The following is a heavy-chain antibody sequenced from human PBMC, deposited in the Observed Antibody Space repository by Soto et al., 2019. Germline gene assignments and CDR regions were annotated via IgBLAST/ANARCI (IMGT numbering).Heavy chain of an antibody. CDR3: ARQVRYYYDSSGFHDY. D-gene: IGHD3-22*01. Sequence: QLQLQESAPGLVKPSETLSLTCTVSGGSISSSSYYWGWIRQPPGKGLEWIGSIYYSGSTYYNPSLKSRVTISVDTSKNQFSLKLSSVTAADTAVYYCARQVRYYYDSSGFHDYWGQGTLVTVSS. J-gene: IGHJ4*02. CDR2: IYYSGST. CDR1: GGSISSSSYY. V-gene: IGHV4-39*01.